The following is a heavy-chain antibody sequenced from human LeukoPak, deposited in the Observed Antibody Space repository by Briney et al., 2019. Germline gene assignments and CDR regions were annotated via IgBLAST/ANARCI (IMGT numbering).Heavy chain of an antibody. V-gene: IGHV1-18*01. CDR2: ISAYNGNT. Sequence: ASVKVSCKASGYTFTSYGISWVRQAPGQGLEWMGWISAYNGNTNYAQKLQGRVTMTTDTSTSTAYMELRSLRSDDTAVYYCARACYGDYHSGGYYYMDVWGKGTTVTVSS. J-gene: IGHJ6*03. D-gene: IGHD4-17*01. CDR1: GYTFTSYG. CDR3: ARACYGDYHSGGYYYMDV.